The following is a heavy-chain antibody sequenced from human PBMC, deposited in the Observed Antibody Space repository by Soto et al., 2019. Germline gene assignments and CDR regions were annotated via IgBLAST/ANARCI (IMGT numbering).Heavy chain of an antibody. CDR2: IYHSGST. V-gene: IGHV4-4*02. J-gene: IGHJ6*02. Sequence: PSHPLSLTCAVYGGSISSNKWWSWVRKPPGKGLEWIGEIYHSGSTNYNPSLKSRVTISVDTSKNQFSLKLSSVTAADTAVYYCARESVVAAAKLYYYYYYGMDVWGQGTTVTSP. CDR1: GGSISSNKW. D-gene: IGHD2-15*01. CDR3: ARESVVAAAKLYYYYYYGMDV.